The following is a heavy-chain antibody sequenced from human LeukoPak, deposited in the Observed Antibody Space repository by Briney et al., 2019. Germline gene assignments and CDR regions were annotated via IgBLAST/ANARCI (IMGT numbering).Heavy chain of an antibody. CDR1: GGSFSGYY. CDR2: INHSGST. CDR3: ARPGEDYGDYVFDY. J-gene: IGHJ4*02. D-gene: IGHD4-17*01. Sequence: KPPETLSLTCAVYGGSFSGYYWSWIRQPPGKGLEWIGEINHSGSTNYNPSLKSRVTISVDTSKNQFSLKLSSVTAADTAVYYCARPGEDYGDYVFDYWGQGTLVTVSS. V-gene: IGHV4-34*01.